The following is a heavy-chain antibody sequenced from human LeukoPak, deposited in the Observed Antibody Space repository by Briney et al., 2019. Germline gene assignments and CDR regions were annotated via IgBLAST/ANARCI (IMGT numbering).Heavy chain of an antibody. CDR1: GHTFSIYG. CDR3: ARKYSSSFYYYYYYMDV. V-gene: IGHV1-18*01. J-gene: IGHJ6*03. Sequence: ASVKVSCKASGHTFSIYGISWVRQAPGQGLEWMGWINGYNGNTNYAQKFQGRVTMTTDTSTSTAYMELRSLRSDDTAVYYCARKYSSSFYYYYYYMDVWGKGTTVTVSS. D-gene: IGHD6-13*01. CDR2: INGYNGNT.